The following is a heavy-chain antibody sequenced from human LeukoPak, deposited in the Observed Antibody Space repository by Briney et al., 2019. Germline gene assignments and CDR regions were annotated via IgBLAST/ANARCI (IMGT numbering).Heavy chain of an antibody. CDR3: ARGTRSRAYMDV. J-gene: IGHJ6*03. CDR2: INHSGST. Sequence: PSETLSLTCAVYGGSFSGYYWSWIRQPPGKGLEWIGEINHSGSTNYNPSLKSRVTISVDTSKNQFSLKLSSVTAADTAVYYCARGTRSRAYMDVWGKGTTATVSS. V-gene: IGHV4-34*01. CDR1: GGSFSGYY. D-gene: IGHD1-1*01.